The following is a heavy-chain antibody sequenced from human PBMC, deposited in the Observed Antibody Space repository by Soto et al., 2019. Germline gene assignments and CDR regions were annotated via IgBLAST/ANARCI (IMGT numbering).Heavy chain of an antibody. D-gene: IGHD6-13*01. V-gene: IGHV4-28*03. J-gene: IGHJ2*01. CDR3: ARAQPRNSAWYFDL. Sequence: SETLSLTCAVSDYSISSSNWWGWILQPPGKGLEWIGYIYYSGSTYYNPSLKSRVTMSVDTSKNQFSLKLSSVTPVDTAVYYCARAQPRNSAWYFDLWGRGTLVTVSS. CDR2: IYYSGST. CDR1: DYSISSSNW.